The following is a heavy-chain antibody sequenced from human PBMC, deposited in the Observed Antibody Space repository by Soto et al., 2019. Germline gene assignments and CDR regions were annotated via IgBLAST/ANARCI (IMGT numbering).Heavy chain of an antibody. Sequence: PGGSLRLSCAASGFTFSSYGMHWVRQAPGKGLEWVAVISYDGSNKYYADSVKGRFTTSRDNSKNTLYLQMNSLRAEDTAVYYCANLGAARFHYGMDVWGQRTTVTVSS. CDR2: ISYDGSNK. V-gene: IGHV3-30*18. J-gene: IGHJ6*02. D-gene: IGHD6-6*01. CDR1: GFTFSSYG. CDR3: ANLGAARFHYGMDV.